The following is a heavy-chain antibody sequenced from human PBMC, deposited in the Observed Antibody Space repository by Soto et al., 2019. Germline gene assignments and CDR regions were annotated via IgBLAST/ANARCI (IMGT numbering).Heavy chain of an antibody. CDR3: ARWVGGSMYDNSGKYDS. D-gene: IGHD3-22*01. CDR2: VSYDGTRK. CDR1: GFTFSASG. V-gene: IGHV3-30*03. Sequence: QVQLVESGGGVVQPGGSLRLTCAASGFTFSASGMHWVRQAPGKGLEWVALVSYDGTRKYYTDSVRGRFTISRDNSENTLSLQMNSLRTEDTAVYYCARWVGGSMYDNSGKYDSWGQGTLVIVS. J-gene: IGHJ5*01.